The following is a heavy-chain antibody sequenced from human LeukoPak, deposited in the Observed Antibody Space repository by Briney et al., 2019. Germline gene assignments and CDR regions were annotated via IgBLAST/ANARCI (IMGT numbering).Heavy chain of an antibody. CDR1: GFTLSSYW. J-gene: IGHJ4*02. CDR3: ARGSTSGWPDYFDY. CDR2: INGDGSST. V-gene: IGHV3-74*01. Sequence: GGSLRLSCAASGFTLSSYWMHWIRQAPGKGLVWVSRINGDGSSTPYANSVKGRFTISRDNAKNTLYLQMHSLRADDTAVYYCARGSTSGWPDYFDYWGQGSVVTVSS. D-gene: IGHD6-19*01.